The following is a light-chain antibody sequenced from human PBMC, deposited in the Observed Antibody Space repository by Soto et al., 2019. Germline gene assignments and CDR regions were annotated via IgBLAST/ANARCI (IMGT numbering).Light chain of an antibody. CDR3: QQSYSTPT. CDR2: GAS. CDR1: QSVSSSY. J-gene: IGKJ1*01. V-gene: IGKV3-20*01. Sequence: EIVLTQSPGTLSLSPGERATLSCRASQSVSSSYLAWYQQKPGQAPRLLIYGASSRATGIPDRFSGSGSGTDFTLTISRLEPEDFATYYCQQSYSTPTFGQGTKVDIK.